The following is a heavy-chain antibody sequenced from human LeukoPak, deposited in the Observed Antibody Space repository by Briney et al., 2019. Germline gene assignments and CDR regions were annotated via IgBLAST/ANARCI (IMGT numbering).Heavy chain of an antibody. Sequence: ASVKVSCKASEYTFSVYHMHWVRQAPGQGLEWMGWINPNSGGTNYAQKFQGRVTMTRDTSISTAYMELSRLRSDDTAVYYCAKTLWFGELSQYYYYGMDVWGQGTTVTVSS. CDR2: INPNSGGT. CDR1: EYTFSVYH. V-gene: IGHV1-2*02. J-gene: IGHJ6*02. D-gene: IGHD3-10*01. CDR3: AKTLWFGELSQYYYYGMDV.